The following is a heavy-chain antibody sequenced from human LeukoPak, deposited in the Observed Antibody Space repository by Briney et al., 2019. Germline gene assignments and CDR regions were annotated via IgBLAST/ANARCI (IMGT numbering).Heavy chain of an antibody. CDR3: ASSDRITGTKFDY. CDR2: IYYSGST. J-gene: IGHJ4*02. CDR1: GGSISSYY. Sequence: SETLSLTCTVSGGSISSYYRSWIRQPPGKGLEWIGYIYYSGSTNYNPSLKSRVTISVDTSKNQFSLKLSSVTAADTAVYYCASSDRITGTKFDYWGQGTLVTVSS. D-gene: IGHD1-7*01. V-gene: IGHV4-59*01.